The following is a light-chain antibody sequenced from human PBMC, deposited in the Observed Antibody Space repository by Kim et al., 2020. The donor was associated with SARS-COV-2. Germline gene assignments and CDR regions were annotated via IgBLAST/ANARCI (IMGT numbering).Light chain of an antibody. V-gene: IGLV3-1*01. Sequence: VCPGRAAGVTCPGNNLADDYGCWYQQKPGQTPVLILYQDTKRPSGIPERFSGSGSGKTATLTISGTQAMDEADYYCQACDSTAAVFGTGTKVTVL. CDR2: QDT. J-gene: IGLJ1*01. CDR3: QACDSTAAV. CDR1: NLADDY.